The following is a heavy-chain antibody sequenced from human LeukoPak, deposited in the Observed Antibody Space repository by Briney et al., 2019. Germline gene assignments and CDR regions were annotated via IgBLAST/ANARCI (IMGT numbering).Heavy chain of an antibody. J-gene: IGHJ5*02. CDR3: ARGWGATGWFDP. V-gene: IGHV3-23*01. Sequence: GGSLRLSCAASGFTFSSYAMSWVRQAPGKGLEWVSAISGSGGSTYYADSVKGRFTISRNNSKNTLYLQMNSLRAEDTAVYYCARGWGATGWFDPWGQGTLVTVSS. CDR2: ISGSGGST. D-gene: IGHD3-16*01. CDR1: GFTFSSYA.